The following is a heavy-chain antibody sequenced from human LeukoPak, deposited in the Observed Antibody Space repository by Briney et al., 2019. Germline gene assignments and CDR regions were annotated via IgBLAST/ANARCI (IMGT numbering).Heavy chain of an antibody. CDR3: ARTRAGYYHIRGYYPAGYNAFDI. CDR1: GYTFTGYY. J-gene: IGHJ3*02. Sequence: VASVKVSCKASGYTFTGYYMHWVRQAPGQGLEWMGWINPNSGGTNYAQKFQGRVTMTRDTSISTAYMELSRLRSDDKAVYYCARTRAGYYHIRGYYPAGYNAFDIWGQGTMVTVSS. V-gene: IGHV1-2*02. CDR2: INPNSGGT. D-gene: IGHD3-22*01.